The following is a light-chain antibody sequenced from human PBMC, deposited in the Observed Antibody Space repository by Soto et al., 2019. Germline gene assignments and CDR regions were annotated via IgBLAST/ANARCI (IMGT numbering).Light chain of an antibody. Sequence: EIVLTQSPGTLSVSPGEGATLSCRASQSVSSKLAWYQQKPGQAXRLLIYGASTRATGIPARFSGSGSGSEFTLPISSLQSEDFAVYYCQQYNEWPQITFGQGTRLEIK. CDR2: GAS. J-gene: IGKJ5*01. V-gene: IGKV3-15*01. CDR3: QQYNEWPQIT. CDR1: QSVSSK.